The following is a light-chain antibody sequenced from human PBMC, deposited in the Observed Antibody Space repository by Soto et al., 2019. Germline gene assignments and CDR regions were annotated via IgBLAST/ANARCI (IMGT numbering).Light chain of an antibody. V-gene: IGLV2-14*03. CDR1: SSDVGGYNY. Sequence: QSALTQPASVSGSPGQSITISCAGTSSDVGGYNYVSWYQHHPGKAPKLMIYDVSNRPSGVSNRFSGCKSGSTASLTISGLQAEDEADYWCSSYTSSSTLVVFGGGTQLTVL. J-gene: IGLJ2*01. CDR2: DVS. CDR3: SSYTSSSTLVV.